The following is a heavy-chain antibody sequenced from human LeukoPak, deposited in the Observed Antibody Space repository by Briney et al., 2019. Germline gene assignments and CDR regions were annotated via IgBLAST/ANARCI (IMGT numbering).Heavy chain of an antibody. CDR2: ISYDGSNK. CDR3: AKDKAPAVTTQYYGMDV. CDR1: GFTFSSYG. J-gene: IGHJ6*02. V-gene: IGHV3-30*18. D-gene: IGHD4-17*01. Sequence: PGGSLGLSCAASGFTFSSYGMHWVRQAPGKGLEWVAVISYDGSNKYYADSVKGRFTISRDNSKNTLYLQMNSLRAEDTAVYYCAKDKAPAVTTQYYGMDVWGQGTTVTVSS.